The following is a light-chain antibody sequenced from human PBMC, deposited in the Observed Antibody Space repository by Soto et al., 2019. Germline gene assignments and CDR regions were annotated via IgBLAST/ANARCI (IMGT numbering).Light chain of an antibody. CDR3: QQYNNWPPYT. V-gene: IGKV3-15*01. CDR1: QSVNSN. Sequence: EIVMTQSPATLSVSPGERVTLSCRASQSVNSNLAWYQLKPGQAPRLLIYGASTRATGIPARISGSGSGTEFTLTISSLQSEDFAVYYCQQYNNWPPYTFGQGTKLEIK. J-gene: IGKJ2*01. CDR2: GAS.